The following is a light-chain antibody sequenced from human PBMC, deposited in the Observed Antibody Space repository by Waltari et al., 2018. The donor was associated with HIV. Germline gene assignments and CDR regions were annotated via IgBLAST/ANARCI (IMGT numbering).Light chain of an antibody. CDR3: CSYTGTGVV. V-gene: IGLV2-23*02. Sequence: QSALTQPASVSGSPGQSITISCTGTSSDVGAYNLVSWSQQDPGKATQLMIFELTKRPAGISDRFSGSRSGNTASLTISGLQAEDEGDYYWCSYTGTGVVFGGGTKLTVL. CDR2: ELT. CDR1: SSDVGAYNL. J-gene: IGLJ2*01.